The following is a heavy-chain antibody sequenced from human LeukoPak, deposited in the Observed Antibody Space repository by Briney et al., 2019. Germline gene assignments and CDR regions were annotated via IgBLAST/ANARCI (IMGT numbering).Heavy chain of an antibody. Sequence: GGSLRLSCAASGFTVSSNHMSWVRQAPGKGLEWASVIYSGGSTYYADSVKGRFTISRDNSKNTLYLQMNSLRAEDTAVYYCARTSVTYYYGSGSYSFDYWGQGTLVTVSS. CDR2: IYSGGST. D-gene: IGHD3-10*01. CDR1: GFTVSSNH. CDR3: ARTSVTYYYGSGSYSFDY. J-gene: IGHJ4*02. V-gene: IGHV3-53*01.